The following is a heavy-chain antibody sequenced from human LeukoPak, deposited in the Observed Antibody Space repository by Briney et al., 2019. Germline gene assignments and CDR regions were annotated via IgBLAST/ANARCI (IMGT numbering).Heavy chain of an antibody. V-gene: IGHV1-69*05. J-gene: IGHJ6*03. CDR1: GGTFSSYA. CDR2: IIPIFGTA. CDR3: AKEQTILGYYMDV. Sequence: SVKVSCKASGGTFSSYAISWVRQAPGQGLEWMGGIIPIFGTANYAQKFQGRVTITTDESTSTAYMELSSLRSEDTAVYYCAKEQTILGYYMDVWGKGTTVTVSS. D-gene: IGHD3-3*01.